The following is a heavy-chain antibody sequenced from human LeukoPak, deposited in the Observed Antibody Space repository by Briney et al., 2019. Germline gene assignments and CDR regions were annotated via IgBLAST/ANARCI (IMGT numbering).Heavy chain of an antibody. CDR2: INHSGST. Sequence: PSETLSLTCAVYGGSFSGYYWSWIRQPPEKGLEWIGEINHSGSTNYNPSLKSRVTISVDTSKNQFSLKLSSVTAADTAVYYCARAEGNWNYYYGMDVWGQGTTVTVSS. CDR1: GGSFSGYY. J-gene: IGHJ6*02. V-gene: IGHV4-34*01. CDR3: ARAEGNWNYYYGMDV. D-gene: IGHD1-1*01.